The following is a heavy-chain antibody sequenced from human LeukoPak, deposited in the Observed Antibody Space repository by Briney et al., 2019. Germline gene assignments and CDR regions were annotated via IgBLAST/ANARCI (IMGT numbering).Heavy chain of an antibody. Sequence: SETLSLTCTVSGGSISSYYWSWIRQPAGKGLEWIGRFYSSGSTNYNPSLESRVTMSVDTSKNQFSLKLSSVTAADTAMYYCARDFGGTYVAIYWGQGTLVTVSS. J-gene: IGHJ4*02. V-gene: IGHV4-4*07. D-gene: IGHD3-3*01. CDR2: FYSSGST. CDR3: ARDFGGTYVAIY. CDR1: GGSISSYY.